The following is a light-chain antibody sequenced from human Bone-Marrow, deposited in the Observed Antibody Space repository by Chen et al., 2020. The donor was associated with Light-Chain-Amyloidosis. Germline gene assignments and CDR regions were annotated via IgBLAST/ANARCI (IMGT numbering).Light chain of an antibody. V-gene: IGLV3-25*03. CDR1: ALPTKY. CDR3: QSADSSGTYEVI. Sequence: SYELTQPPSLSVSPAHTDRITCSGDALPTKYAYCYQQKPGQAPVLVIHRDNERPSGISERFSGSSSGTTATLTISGVQAEDEADYHCQSADSSGTYEVIFGGGTKLTVL. J-gene: IGLJ2*01. CDR2: RDN.